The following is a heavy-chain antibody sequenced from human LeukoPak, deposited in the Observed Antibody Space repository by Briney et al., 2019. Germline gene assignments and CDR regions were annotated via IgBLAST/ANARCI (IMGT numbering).Heavy chain of an antibody. Sequence: SETLSLTCAVYGGSFSGYYWSWIRQPPGKGLEWIGDINHSGSTNYNPSLKSRVTISVDTSKNQFSLKLSSVTAADTAVYYCELRQVTTTRGGGYYYYMDVWGKGTTVTVSS. J-gene: IGHJ6*03. D-gene: IGHD4-17*01. CDR1: GGSFSGYY. CDR3: ELRQVTTTRGGGYYYYMDV. CDR2: INHSGST. V-gene: IGHV4-34*01.